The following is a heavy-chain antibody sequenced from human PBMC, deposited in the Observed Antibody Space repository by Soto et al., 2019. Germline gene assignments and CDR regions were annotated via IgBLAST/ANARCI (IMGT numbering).Heavy chain of an antibody. Sequence: SETLTVTCAFSGGSISISNWWLWVRQPPGKGLEWIGEIYHSGSTNYNPSLKSRVTISVDKSKNQFSLKLSSVTAADTAVYYCARVVRGWFDPWGQGTLVTGSS. CDR2: IYHSGST. CDR3: ARVVRGWFDP. J-gene: IGHJ5*02. CDR1: GGSISISNW. V-gene: IGHV4-4*02. D-gene: IGHD3-16*01.